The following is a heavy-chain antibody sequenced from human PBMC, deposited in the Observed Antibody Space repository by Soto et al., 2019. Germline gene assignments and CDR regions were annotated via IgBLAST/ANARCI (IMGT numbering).Heavy chain of an antibody. CDR1: GFTFSSYG. J-gene: IGHJ6*02. D-gene: IGHD2-2*01. CDR2: ISYDGSNK. Sequence: QVQLVESGGGVVQPGRSLRLSCAASGFTFSSYGMQWVRQAPGKGLEWVAVISYDGSNKYYADSVKGRFTISRDNSKNTLYLQMNSLRAEDTAVYYCAKGPAIVLVPAAMNYYDGMDVWGQGTTVTVSS. V-gene: IGHV3-30*18. CDR3: AKGPAIVLVPAAMNYYDGMDV.